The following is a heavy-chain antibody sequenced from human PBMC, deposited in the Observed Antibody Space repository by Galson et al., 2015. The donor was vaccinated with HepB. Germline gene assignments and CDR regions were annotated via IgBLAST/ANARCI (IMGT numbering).Heavy chain of an antibody. CDR2: FYRGGTT. J-gene: IGHJ4*02. Sequence: SLRLSCAASGFTVSSNSITWVRQAPGKGLEWVSVFYRGGTTYYADSVKGRFTISRDNAKNSVFLQMDSLRADDTAIYYCARGNNPNYWGQGTLVTVSS. CDR3: ARGNNPNY. D-gene: IGHD1/OR15-1a*01. V-gene: IGHV3-53*01. CDR1: GFTVSSNS.